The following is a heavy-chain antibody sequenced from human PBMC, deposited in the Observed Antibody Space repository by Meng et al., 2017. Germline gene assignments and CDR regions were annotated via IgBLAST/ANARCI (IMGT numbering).Heavy chain of an antibody. CDR2: INPNSGGT. CDR1: GYTFTGYY. Sequence: QVQLGQSGAEVKKPGASVKVSCKASGYTFTGYYMHWVRQAPGQGLEWMGRINPNSGGTNYAQKLQGRVTMTTDTSTSTAYMELRSLRSDDTAVYYCVLWFGELSFDYWGQGTLVTVSS. J-gene: IGHJ4*02. D-gene: IGHD3-10*01. CDR3: VLWFGELSFDY. V-gene: IGHV1-2*06.